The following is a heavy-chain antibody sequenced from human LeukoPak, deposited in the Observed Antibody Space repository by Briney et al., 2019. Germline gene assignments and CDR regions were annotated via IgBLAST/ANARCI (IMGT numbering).Heavy chain of an antibody. D-gene: IGHD1-7*01. CDR2: ISSSGGNI. CDR3: ARGTTGTTVAYGYSLSS. Sequence: GGSLRLSCAASGFTFSDYYMSWIRQAPGKGVEWVLYISSSGGNIYYADSVKGRFTISRDNAKNSLSLEMNSLRVEDTGVYYCARGTTGTTVAYGYSLSSWGQGTLVTVSS. V-gene: IGHV3-11*01. J-gene: IGHJ5*02. CDR1: GFTFSDYY.